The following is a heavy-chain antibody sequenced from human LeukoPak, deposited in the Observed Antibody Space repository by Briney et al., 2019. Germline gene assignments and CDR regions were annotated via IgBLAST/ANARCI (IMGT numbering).Heavy chain of an antibody. CDR2: IHYSGIT. V-gene: IGHV4-30-4*01. D-gene: IGHD4-17*01. Sequence: PSETLSLTCTVSGGSISTNDYFWSWIRQSPEKGLEWIGFIHYSGITKSNPSLESRLTLSVDTSKNQLSLRLTSVTAADTAVYYCARAPLTTATSDYDLWGLGTLVTVSS. CDR1: GGSISTNDYF. J-gene: IGHJ5*02. CDR3: ARAPLTTATSDYDL.